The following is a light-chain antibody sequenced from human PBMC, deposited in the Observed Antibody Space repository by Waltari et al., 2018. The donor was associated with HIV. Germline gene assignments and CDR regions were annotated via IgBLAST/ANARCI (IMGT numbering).Light chain of an antibody. J-gene: IGLJ2*01. CDR2: KDP. V-gene: IGLV3-25*03. CDR3: QSAGGGGTYR. Sequence: HDLTQPPSVSVSPGQTARSSCSGDALSKAYTFWHKQKPGQAPLLRIYKDPERASGIPERFSGSTSGRIVTLTIYDVEPDDEADYYCQSAGGGGTYRFGGGTKLTVL. CDR1: ALSKAY.